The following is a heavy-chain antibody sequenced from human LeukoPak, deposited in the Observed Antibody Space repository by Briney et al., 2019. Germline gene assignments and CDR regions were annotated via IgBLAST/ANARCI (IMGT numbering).Heavy chain of an antibody. Sequence: GGSLRLSCAASGFSFSTYWMNWVRQVPGKGLEWVANIKQDGSEKYYVDSVKGRFTISRDNAENSVYLQMNSLRAEDTAVYYYAKSNLEYSNIGYYFDYWGQGTLVTVSS. J-gene: IGHJ4*02. CDR2: IKQDGSEK. CDR1: GFSFSTYW. V-gene: IGHV3-7*01. CDR3: AKSNLEYSNIGYYFDY. D-gene: IGHD4-11*01.